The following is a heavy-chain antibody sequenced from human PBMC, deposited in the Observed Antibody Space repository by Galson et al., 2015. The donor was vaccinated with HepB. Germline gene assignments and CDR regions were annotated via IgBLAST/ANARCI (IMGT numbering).Heavy chain of an antibody. D-gene: IGHD2-15*01. J-gene: IGHJ4*02. CDR2: IWYDGSNK. Sequence: SLRLSCAASGFTFSSYGMHWVRQAPGKGLEWVAVIWYDGSNKYYADSVKGRFTISRDNSKNTLYLQMNSLRAEDTAVYYCARELGYCSGGSCPPDYWGQGTLVTVSS. CDR1: GFTFSSYG. CDR3: ARELGYCSGGSCPPDY. V-gene: IGHV3-33*08.